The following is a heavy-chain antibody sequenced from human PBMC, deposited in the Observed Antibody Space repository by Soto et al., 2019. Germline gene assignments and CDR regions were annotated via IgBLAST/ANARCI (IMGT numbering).Heavy chain of an antibody. J-gene: IGHJ3*01. CDR1: GYTFTSYD. CDR3: ARGHGDVGWLQFGAFDF. CDR2: MNPNSGNT. V-gene: IGHV1-8*01. D-gene: IGHD5-12*01. Sequence: QVQLVQSGAEVKKPGASVKVSCKASGYTFTSYDINWVRQATGQGLEWMGWMNPNSGNTGYAQKFQGRVTMTRNTSLSTAYMELSSLRSEDTAVYYCARGHGDVGWLQFGAFDFWGQGTMVTVSS.